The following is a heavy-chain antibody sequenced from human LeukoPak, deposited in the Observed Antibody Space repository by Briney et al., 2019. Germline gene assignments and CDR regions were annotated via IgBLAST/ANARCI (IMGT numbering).Heavy chain of an antibody. CDR3: ARYYYDSSGFDY. CDR2: INHSGST. J-gene: IGHJ4*02. CDR1: GGSFSGYY. Sequence: SETLSLTCAVYGGSFSGYYWSWIRQPPGKGLEWIGEINHSGSTNYNPSLKSRVTISVDTSKNQFSLKPSSVTAADTAVYYCARYYYDSSGFDYWGQGTLVTVSS. V-gene: IGHV4-34*01. D-gene: IGHD3-22*01.